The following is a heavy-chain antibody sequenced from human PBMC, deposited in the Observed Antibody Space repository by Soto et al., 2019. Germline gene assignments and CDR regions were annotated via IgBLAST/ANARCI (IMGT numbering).Heavy chain of an antibody. V-gene: IGHV4-30-4*01. D-gene: IGHD3-3*01. J-gene: IGHJ5*02. CDR1: GGSISSGGYF. CDR3: VRALGSRFMEWPRFDP. CDR2: IYYSGRT. Sequence: PSETLSLTCTVSGGSISSGGYFWSWVRQHPGKGLEWIGNIYYSGRTYYNPSLSSRVSISVDTSKNQFFLRLHYVTAADTAVYYCVRALGSRFMEWPRFDPWGQGRLVTVSS.